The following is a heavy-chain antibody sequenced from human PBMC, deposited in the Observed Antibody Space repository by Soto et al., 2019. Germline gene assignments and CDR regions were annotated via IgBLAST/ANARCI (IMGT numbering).Heavy chain of an antibody. CDR2: IYYSGST. CDR1: GGSISSSSYY. V-gene: IGHV4-39*02. Sequence: QLRLQESGPGLVKPSETLSLTCTVSGGSISSSSYYWGWIRQPPGKGLEWIGSIYYSGSTYYNPSLKSRVTISVDTSKNQFSLKLSSVTAADTAVYYCARDSSSWYRFVDYWGQGTLVTVSS. CDR3: ARDSSSWYRFVDY. J-gene: IGHJ4*02. D-gene: IGHD6-13*01.